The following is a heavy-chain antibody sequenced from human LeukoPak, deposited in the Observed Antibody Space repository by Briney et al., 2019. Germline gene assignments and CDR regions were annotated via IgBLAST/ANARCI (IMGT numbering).Heavy chain of an antibody. CDR3: ARLPYPRHYYYYMDV. V-gene: IGHV4-34*01. CDR2: INHSGST. CDR1: GGSFSGYY. Sequence: SETLSLTCAVYGGSFSGYYWSWIRQPPGKGLEWIGEINHSGSTNYNPSLKSRVTISVDTSKNQFSLKLSSVTAADTAVYYCARLPYPRHYYYYMDVWGKGTTVTTSS. J-gene: IGHJ6*03. D-gene: IGHD6-25*01.